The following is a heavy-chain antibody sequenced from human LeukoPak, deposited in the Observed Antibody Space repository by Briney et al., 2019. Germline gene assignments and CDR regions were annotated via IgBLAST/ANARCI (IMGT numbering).Heavy chain of an antibody. CDR3: ARDPSGSGYSYGSDY. Sequence: PGGSLRLSCAASGFTFSSYSMNWVRQAPGKGLEWVSYISSSSSTIYYADSMKGRFTISRDNAKNSLYLQMNSLRAEDTAVYYCARDPSGSGYSYGSDYWGQGALVTVSS. D-gene: IGHD5-18*01. V-gene: IGHV3-48*04. CDR2: ISSSSSTI. J-gene: IGHJ4*02. CDR1: GFTFSSYS.